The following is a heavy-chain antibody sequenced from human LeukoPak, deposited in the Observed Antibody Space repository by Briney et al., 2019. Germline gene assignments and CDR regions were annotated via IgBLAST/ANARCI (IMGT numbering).Heavy chain of an antibody. V-gene: IGHV3-9*01. J-gene: IGHJ4*02. CDR2: ISWNSGSI. Sequence: GGSLRLSCAASGFTFDDYAMHWVRQAPGKGLEWVSGISWNSGSIGYADSVKGRFTISRDNAKNSLYLQMNSLRAEDTALYYCAKADCSSTSCYGNPFDYWGQGTLVTVSS. CDR3: AKADCSSTSCYGNPFDY. CDR1: GFTFDDYA. D-gene: IGHD2-2*01.